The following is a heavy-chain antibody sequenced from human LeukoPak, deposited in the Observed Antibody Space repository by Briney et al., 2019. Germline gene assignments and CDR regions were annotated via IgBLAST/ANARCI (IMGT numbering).Heavy chain of an antibody. CDR1: GYTFTGYY. V-gene: IGHV1-2*02. CDR2: INPNSGGT. J-gene: IGHJ3*02. CDR3: ARDQYYDFWSGNPSDVFDI. D-gene: IGHD3-3*01. Sequence: GASVKVSCKASGYTFTGYYMHWVRQAPGQGLEWMGWINPNSGGTNYAQKFQGRVTMTRDTSISTAYMELSRLRSDDTAVYYCARDQYYDFWSGNPSDVFDIWGQGTMVTVSS.